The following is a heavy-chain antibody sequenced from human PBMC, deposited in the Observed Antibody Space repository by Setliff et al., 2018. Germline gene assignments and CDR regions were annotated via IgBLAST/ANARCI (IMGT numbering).Heavy chain of an antibody. J-gene: IGHJ4*02. CDR2: IRQDGNEI. D-gene: IGHD2-21*01. Sequence: AGGSLRLSCAASALTFSRYWMKWVRQAPGKGLEWVADIRQDGNEIYYVDSVRGRFTISRDTAKNSVYLQMNSLRAEDTGVYYCASGDWFYFDCWGQGTLVTVSS. CDR1: ALTFSRYW. CDR3: ASGDWFYFDC. V-gene: IGHV3-7*01.